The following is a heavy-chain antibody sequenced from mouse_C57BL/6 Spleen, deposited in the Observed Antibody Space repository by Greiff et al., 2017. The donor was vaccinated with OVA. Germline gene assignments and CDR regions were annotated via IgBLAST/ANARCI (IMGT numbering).Heavy chain of an antibody. Sequence: VQLQQPGAELVKPGASVKMSCKASGYTFTSYWITWVKQRPGQGLEWIGDIYPGSGSTNYNEKFKSKATLTVDTSSSTAYMQLSSLTSEDSAVYYCARAGTAQATFAYWSQGTLVTVSA. CDR3: ARAGTAQATFAY. V-gene: IGHV1-55*01. CDR2: IYPGSGST. CDR1: GYTFTSYW. J-gene: IGHJ3*01. D-gene: IGHD3-2*02.